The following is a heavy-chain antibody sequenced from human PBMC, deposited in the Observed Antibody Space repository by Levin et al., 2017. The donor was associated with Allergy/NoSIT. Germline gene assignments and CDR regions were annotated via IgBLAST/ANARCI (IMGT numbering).Heavy chain of an antibody. Sequence: SQTLSLPCPVSDSSVRSGTYYWNWIRQVPGTGLEWIGYIYYSGTTNYNPSLESRVTISLDTSKNQFSLKLTSVTAADTAVYYCARDSCTGGTCYSFSSWGQGTLVTVSS. CDR3: ARDSCTGGTCYSFSS. CDR2: IYYSGTT. D-gene: IGHD2-15*01. J-gene: IGHJ5*02. CDR1: DSSVRSGTYY. V-gene: IGHV4-61*01.